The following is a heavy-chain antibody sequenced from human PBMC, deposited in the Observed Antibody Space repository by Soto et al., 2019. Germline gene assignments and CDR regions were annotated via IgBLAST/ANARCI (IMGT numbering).Heavy chain of an antibody. CDR1: GDSMSSSSYY. CDR3: ARDHFYFYDSSGFRPYAFDM. CDR2: IYNNGGT. V-gene: IGHV4-61*01. J-gene: IGHJ3*02. Sequence: SETLSLTCTVSGDSMSSSSYYWSWIRQPPGKGLEWIGYIYNNGGTNYNPSLKSRVTVSMDTSKNQFSLTLTAVTAADTAVYYCARDHFYFYDSSGFRPYAFDMWGPGTLVTVSS. D-gene: IGHD3-22*01.